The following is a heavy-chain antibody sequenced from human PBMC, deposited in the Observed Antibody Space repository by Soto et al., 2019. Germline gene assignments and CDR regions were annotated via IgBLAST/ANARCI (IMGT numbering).Heavy chain of an antibody. CDR3: RVWDGDASFYYYYGMDV. Sequence: SETLSLTCTVSGVSISSSSYYWGWIRQPPGKGLEWIGSIYYSGSTYYNPSLKSRVTISVDTSKNQFSLKLSSVTAADTAVYYCRVWDGDASFYYYYGMDVWGQGTTVTVSS. CDR2: IYYSGST. V-gene: IGHV4-39*01. J-gene: IGHJ6*02. CDR1: GVSISSSSYY. D-gene: IGHD4-17*01.